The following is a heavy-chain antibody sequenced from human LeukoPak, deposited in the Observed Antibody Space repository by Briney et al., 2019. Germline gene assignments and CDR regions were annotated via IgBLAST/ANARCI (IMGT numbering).Heavy chain of an antibody. CDR3: AREDGNWGRAFDY. CDR1: GGTFSSYA. J-gene: IGHJ4*02. CDR2: IIPIFGTA. V-gene: IGHV1-69*05. Sequence: SVKVSCKASGGTFSSYAISWVRQAPGQGLEWMGRIIPIFGTANYAQKFQGRVTITTDEATSTAYMELSSLRSEDTAVYYCAREDGNWGRAFDYWGQGTLVTVSS. D-gene: IGHD7-27*01.